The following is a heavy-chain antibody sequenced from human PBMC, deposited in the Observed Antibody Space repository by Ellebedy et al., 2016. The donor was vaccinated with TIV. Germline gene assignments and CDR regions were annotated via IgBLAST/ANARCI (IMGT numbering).Heavy chain of an antibody. CDR3: ARGTVALQSLKYFDS. CDR1: IESFSGFY. Sequence: SETLSLXCAVYIESFSGFYWSWIRQPPGKGLEWIGSIYYSGSTYYNPSLKSRVTISVDTSKNQFSVKLSSVTAADTAMYYCARGTVALQSLKYFDSWGRGTLVTVSS. J-gene: IGHJ4*02. V-gene: IGHV4-34*01. D-gene: IGHD6-19*01. CDR2: IYYSGST.